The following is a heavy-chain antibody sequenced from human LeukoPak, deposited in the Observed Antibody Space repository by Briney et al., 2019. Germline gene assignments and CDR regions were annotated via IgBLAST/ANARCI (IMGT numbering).Heavy chain of an antibody. D-gene: IGHD3-16*01. V-gene: IGHV4-4*07. J-gene: IGHJ4*02. CDR2: IYTTGKT. CDR3: ARHGYTASQYFLDF. Sequence: SETLSLTCTVSSGSINSYYWGWVRQPAGRGLEWIGRIYTTGKTDYNPSLKSRLTMSVDTSKRQFSLNLTSVTAADTAIYFCARHGYTASQYFLDFWSQGTLVSVSS. CDR1: SGSINSYY.